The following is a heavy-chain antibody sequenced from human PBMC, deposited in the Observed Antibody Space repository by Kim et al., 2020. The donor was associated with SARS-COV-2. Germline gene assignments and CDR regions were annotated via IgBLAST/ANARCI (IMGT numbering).Heavy chain of an antibody. D-gene: IGHD6-19*01. CDR1: GDSISSYY. CDR2: IYYSGST. J-gene: IGHJ6*02. CDR3: GLAVAGTWAYGMDV. V-gene: IGHV4-59*03. Sequence: SETLSLTCTVSGDSISSYYWSWIRQPPGKGLEWIGYIYYSGSTSYNPSLKSRVTISIDTSKNQFSLKLNSVTAADTAVYYCGLAVAGTWAYGMDVWGQGTTVTVSS.